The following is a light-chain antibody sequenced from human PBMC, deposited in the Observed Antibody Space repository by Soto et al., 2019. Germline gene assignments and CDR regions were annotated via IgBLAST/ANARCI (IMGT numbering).Light chain of an antibody. CDR2: DVS. J-gene: IGLJ2*01. Sequence: QSVLTQPASVSGSPGQSITISCTGTSSDVGDYNYVSWYQQHPGKAPKLMIHDVSNRPSGVSNRFSGSKSGNTASLTVSGLQAEDEADYYCSSYTSSSTLVFGGGTKLTVL. V-gene: IGLV2-14*01. CDR1: SSDVGDYNY. CDR3: SSYTSSSTLV.